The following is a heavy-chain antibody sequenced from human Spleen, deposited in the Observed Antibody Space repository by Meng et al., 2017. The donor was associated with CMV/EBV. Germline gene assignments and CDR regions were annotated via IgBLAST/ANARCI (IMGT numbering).Heavy chain of an antibody. D-gene: IGHD3-9*01. CDR1: GYTFTGYY. V-gene: IGHV1-2*02. Sequence: ASVKVSCKASGYTFTGYYMHWVRQAPGQGLEWMGWINPNSGGTNYAQKFQGRVTMTRDTSISTAYMELSRLGSDDTAVYYCARPLYDILTGYYYWGQGTLVTVSS. J-gene: IGHJ4*02. CDR3: ARPLYDILTGYYY. CDR2: INPNSGGT.